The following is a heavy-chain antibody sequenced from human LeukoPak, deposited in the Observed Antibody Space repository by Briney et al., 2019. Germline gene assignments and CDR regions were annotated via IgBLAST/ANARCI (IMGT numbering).Heavy chain of an antibody. V-gene: IGHV1-2*02. D-gene: IGHD1-26*01. Sequence: ASVKVSCKASGYTFTGYYMHWVRQAPGQGLEWMGWINPNSGGTNYAQKFQGRVTMTRDTSISTASMELSRLRSDDTAVYYCAREGGRGGGNDFWGQGTLVTVSS. CDR2: INPNSGGT. J-gene: IGHJ4*02. CDR3: AREGGRGGGNDF. CDR1: GYTFTGYY.